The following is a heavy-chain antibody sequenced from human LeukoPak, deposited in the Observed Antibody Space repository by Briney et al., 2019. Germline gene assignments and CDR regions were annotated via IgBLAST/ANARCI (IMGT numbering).Heavy chain of an antibody. CDR2: IYYSGST. Sequence: SETLSLTCTVSGGSISSYYWSWIRQPPGKGLEWIGYIYYSGSTNYNPSLKSRVTISVYTSKNQFSLKLSSVTAADTAVYYCARGSGFGDYALEWGQGTLVTVSS. J-gene: IGHJ4*02. D-gene: IGHD4-17*01. CDR1: GGSISSYY. V-gene: IGHV4-59*12. CDR3: ARGSGFGDYALE.